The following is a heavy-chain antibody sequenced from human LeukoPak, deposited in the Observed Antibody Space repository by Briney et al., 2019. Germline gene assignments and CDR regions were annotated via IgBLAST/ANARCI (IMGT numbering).Heavy chain of an antibody. D-gene: IGHD3-9*01. V-gene: IGHV4-30-4*01. J-gene: IGHJ3*01. Sequence: PSETLSLTCTVSGGSISSSDQYWTWIRQPPGKGLEWIGAIYNTGGTCYNPSLKSRLTISIDKSKNQFSLNLGSVTAADTAVYYCARRDILTGYYTAFLGSFDVWGQGTMVTVSS. CDR3: ARRDILTGYYTAFLGSFDV. CDR1: GGSISSSDQY. CDR2: IYNTGGT.